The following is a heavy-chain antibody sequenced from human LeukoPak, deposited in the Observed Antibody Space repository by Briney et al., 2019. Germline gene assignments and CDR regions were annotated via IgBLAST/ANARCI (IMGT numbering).Heavy chain of an antibody. J-gene: IGHJ4*02. V-gene: IGHV4-59*08. CDR3: ARGGPSIVGATIDY. CDR1: GGSISSYY. D-gene: IGHD1-26*01. CDR2: IYYSGST. Sequence: SETLSLTCTVSGGSISSYYWSWIRQPPGKGLEWIGYIYYSGSTNYNPSLKSRVTISVDTSKNQFSLKLSSVTAADTAVYYCARGGPSIVGATIDYWGQGTLVTVSS.